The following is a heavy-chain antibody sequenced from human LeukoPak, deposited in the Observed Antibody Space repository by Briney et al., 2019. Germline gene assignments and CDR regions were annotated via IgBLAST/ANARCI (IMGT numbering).Heavy chain of an antibody. V-gene: IGHV3-7*01. CDR3: AREPMIDPRVFDI. Sequence: GGSLRLSCAASGFIFRNYWMRWMRQAPGKGLEWVANIKPDGSEKNYVDSVKGRFTISRDNAKDSLYLQMNSLRAEDTAVYYCAREPMIDPRVFDIWGQGTMVTVSS. CDR1: GFIFRNYW. CDR2: IKPDGSEK. D-gene: IGHD3-22*01. J-gene: IGHJ3*02.